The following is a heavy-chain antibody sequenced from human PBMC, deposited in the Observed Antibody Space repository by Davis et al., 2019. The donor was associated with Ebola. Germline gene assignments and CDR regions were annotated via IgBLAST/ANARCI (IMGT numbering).Heavy chain of an antibody. Sequence: GESLKISCAASGFTVSSSYMSWVRQAPGKGLEWVSVIYSGGNTFYADSLKGRFSVSRDNAQNSLLMQMKSLRDEDTAVYYCARVNLWSRGWGMDVWGKGTTVTVSS. CDR2: IYSGGNT. D-gene: IGHD2-21*01. CDR1: GFTVSSSY. J-gene: IGHJ6*03. CDR3: ARVNLWSRGWGMDV. V-gene: IGHV3-66*01.